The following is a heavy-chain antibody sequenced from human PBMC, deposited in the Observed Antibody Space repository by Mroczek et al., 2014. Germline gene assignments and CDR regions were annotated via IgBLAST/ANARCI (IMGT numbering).Heavy chain of an antibody. V-gene: IGHV4-31*03. J-gene: IGHJ4*02. D-gene: IGHD5-12*01. CDR1: GGSISSGGYY. Sequence: KESGPGLVKPSQTLSLTCTVSGGSISSGGYYWSWIRQHPGKGLEWIGYIYYSGSTYYNPSLKSRVTISVDTSKNQFSLKLSSVTAADTAVYYCARNRVIGDSGYDFHYWGQGTLVTVSS. CDR3: ARNRVIGDSGYDFHY. CDR2: IYYSGST.